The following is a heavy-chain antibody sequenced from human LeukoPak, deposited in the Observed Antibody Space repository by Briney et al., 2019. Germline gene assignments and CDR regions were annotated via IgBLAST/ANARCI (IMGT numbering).Heavy chain of an antibody. Sequence: ASVKVSCKASGYSFTDYYIHWVRQAPGQGLEWMGRINPNSGGTNYAQKFQVRLTMTRDTSISTAYMELSRLTSDDTAVYFCARDLEALAAIDYWGQGTLVTVSS. CDR2: INPNSGGT. D-gene: IGHD2-15*01. CDR1: GYSFTDYY. CDR3: ARDLEALAAIDY. V-gene: IGHV1-2*06. J-gene: IGHJ4*02.